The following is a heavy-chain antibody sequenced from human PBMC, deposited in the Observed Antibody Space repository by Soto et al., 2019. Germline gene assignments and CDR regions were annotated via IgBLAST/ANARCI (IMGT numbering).Heavy chain of an antibody. CDR3: AREVAADGTFREDVFDI. Sequence: QVHLVQSGAEVKKPGSSVKVSCKAPGGTFSNHAINWVRQAPGQGLEWMGRIIPIFTTTNYAQKFQGRVTKTGDESTITAYMELSSLKHDDKAIYYCAREVAADGTFREDVFDIWGQGTLVTVSS. CDR1: GGTFSNHA. CDR2: IIPIFTTT. V-gene: IGHV1-69*12. D-gene: IGHD6-13*01. J-gene: IGHJ3*02.